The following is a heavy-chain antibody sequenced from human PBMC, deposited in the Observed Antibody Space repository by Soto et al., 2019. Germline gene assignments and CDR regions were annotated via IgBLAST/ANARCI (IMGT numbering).Heavy chain of an antibody. V-gene: IGHV4-59*08. CDR2: VYSTGGT. Sequence: QVQLQQSGPGLVKPSETLSLTCSVSSGPTSSHNWGWIRQTPGRGLEWIGYVYSTGGTSYNPSLNRRVTISPDTSTNHISLTLTSVTAADTAVYYCVRQGIGNLHGLVDVWGQGTTVRVSS. J-gene: IGHJ6*02. D-gene: IGHD1-1*01. CDR3: VRQGIGNLHGLVDV. CDR1: SGPTSSHN.